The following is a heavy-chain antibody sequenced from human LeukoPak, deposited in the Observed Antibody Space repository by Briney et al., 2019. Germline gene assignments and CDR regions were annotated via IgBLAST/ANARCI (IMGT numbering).Heavy chain of an antibody. D-gene: IGHD3-10*01. V-gene: IGHV1-69*06. J-gene: IGHJ6*03. CDR2: IIPIFGTA. Sequence: ASVKVSCKASGGTFSSYAISWVRQAPGQGLDWMGGIIPIFGTANYAQKFQGRVTITADKSTSTAYMELSSLRSEDTAVYYCARNVLLWFGGTYYYYYYMDVWGKGTTVTVSS. CDR1: GGTFSSYA. CDR3: ARNVLLWFGGTYYYYYYMDV.